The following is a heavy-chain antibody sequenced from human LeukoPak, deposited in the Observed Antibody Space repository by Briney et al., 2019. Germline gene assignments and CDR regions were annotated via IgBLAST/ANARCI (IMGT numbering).Heavy chain of an antibody. V-gene: IGHV3-7*01. D-gene: IGHD7-27*01. J-gene: IGHJ4*02. CDR3: ARDANWGSTDY. CDR1: GFTFSNYW. CDR2: IKQDGSEK. Sequence: GGSLRLSCAASGFTFSNYWMSWVRQAPGKGLEWVANIKQDGSEKYFVDSVKGRFTISRDNAKNSLYLQMNSLRAEDTAVYYCARDANWGSTDYWGQGTLVTVSS.